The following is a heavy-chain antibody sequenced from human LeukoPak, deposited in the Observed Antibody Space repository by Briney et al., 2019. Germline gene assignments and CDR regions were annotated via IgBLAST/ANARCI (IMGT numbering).Heavy chain of an antibody. CDR3: AREGNWGSFDH. CDR1: GFTFSSYA. D-gene: IGHD7-27*01. V-gene: IGHV3-30-3*01. Sequence: PGGSLRLSCAASGFTFSSYAMHWVRQAPGKGLEWVAVISYDGSNKYYADSVKGRFTISRDNSKNTLYLQMNSLRAEDTAVYYCAREGNWGSFDHWGQGTLVTVSS. CDR2: ISYDGSNK. J-gene: IGHJ4*02.